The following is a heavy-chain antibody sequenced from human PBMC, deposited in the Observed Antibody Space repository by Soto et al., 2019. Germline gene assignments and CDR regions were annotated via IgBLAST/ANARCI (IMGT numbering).Heavy chain of an antibody. CDR2: MNPDSGNT. Sequence: ASVKVSCKASGYTFTSYDINWVRQATGQGLEWMGWMNPDSGNTGYAQKFQGRVTMTRNTSISTAYMELSSLRSEDTAVYYCARGLEIQLWLGYYYGMDVWGQGTTVTVSS. J-gene: IGHJ6*02. D-gene: IGHD5-18*01. V-gene: IGHV1-8*01. CDR1: GYTFTSYD. CDR3: ARGLEIQLWLGYYYGMDV.